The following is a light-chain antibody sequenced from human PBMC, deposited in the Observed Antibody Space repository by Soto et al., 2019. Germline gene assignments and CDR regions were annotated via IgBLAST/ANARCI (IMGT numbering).Light chain of an antibody. CDR3: QQYGSSPPIT. CDR2: GAS. V-gene: IGKV3-20*01. Sequence: EIVLTQSPGTLSLSPGERATLSCRASQSVSSSYLAWYQQKPGQAPRLLIYGASSRATGIPDRFSGSGSGTAFTLTISRLEPEDFAVYYCQQYGSSPPITFGGGTTVEIK. J-gene: IGKJ4*01. CDR1: QSVSSSY.